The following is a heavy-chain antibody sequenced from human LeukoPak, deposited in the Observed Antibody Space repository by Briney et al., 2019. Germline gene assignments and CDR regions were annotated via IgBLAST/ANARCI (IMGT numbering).Heavy chain of an antibody. CDR3: ARVIAGYYYFDY. CDR2: INPYSGDT. Sequence: GASVKVSCKASGYTFTGYYIHWLRPAPGQGLEWMGWINPYSGDTDYAQKFQGRITMTRDTSISTAYMELSRLRSDDTAMYYCARVIAGYYYFDYWGQGTLVTVSS. V-gene: IGHV1-2*02. D-gene: IGHD3-9*01. CDR1: GYTFTGYY. J-gene: IGHJ4*02.